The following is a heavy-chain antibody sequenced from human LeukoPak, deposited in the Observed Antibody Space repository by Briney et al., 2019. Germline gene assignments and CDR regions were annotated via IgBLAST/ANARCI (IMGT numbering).Heavy chain of an antibody. J-gene: IGHJ3*01. CDR1: GFTFSSYG. D-gene: IGHD3-22*01. CDR2: IRYDGSNK. V-gene: IGHV3-33*01. Sequence: GGSLRLSCAASGFTFSSYGMHWVRQAPGKGLEWVAVIRYDGSNKDYADSVKGRFTISRDNSKNTLYLQMNSLRAEDTAVYYCARENYDSSGYYGAFDVWGQGTVVTVSS. CDR3: ARENYDSSGYYGAFDV.